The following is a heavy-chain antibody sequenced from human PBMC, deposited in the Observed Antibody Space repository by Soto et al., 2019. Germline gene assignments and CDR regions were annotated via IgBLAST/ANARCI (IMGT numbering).Heavy chain of an antibody. CDR2: ISGSGGST. D-gene: IGHD3-22*01. V-gene: IGHV3-23*01. CDR3: AKDSSGYYALYY. CDR1: GFTFSSYA. Sequence: EVQLLESGGGLVQPGGSLRLSCAASGFTFSSYAMSWVRQAPGKGLEWVSAISGSGGSTYYADSVKGRFTISRDSSKNTLYLQMNSLRAEDTAVYYCAKDSSGYYALYYWGQGTLVTVSS. J-gene: IGHJ4*02.